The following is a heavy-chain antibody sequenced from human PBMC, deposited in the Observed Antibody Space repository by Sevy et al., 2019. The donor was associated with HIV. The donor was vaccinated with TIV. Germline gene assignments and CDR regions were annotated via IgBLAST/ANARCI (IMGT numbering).Heavy chain of an antibody. V-gene: IGHV1-69*13. Sequence: ASVKVSCKASGGTFSSYAISWVRQAPGQGLEWMGRIIPIFGTANYAQKFQGRVTITADESTSTAYMELSSLRSEDTAVYYCASGDIAYCGGDCYSGLDYWGQGTLVTVSS. CDR2: IIPIFGTA. CDR3: ASGDIAYCGGDCYSGLDY. J-gene: IGHJ4*02. D-gene: IGHD2-21*02. CDR1: GGTFSSYA.